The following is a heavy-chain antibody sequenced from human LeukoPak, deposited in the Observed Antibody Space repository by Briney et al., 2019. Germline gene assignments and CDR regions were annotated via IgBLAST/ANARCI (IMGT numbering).Heavy chain of an antibody. J-gene: IGHJ5*02. CDR1: GFTFGSYW. Sequence: GGSLRLSCAASGFTFGSYWMHWVRRAPGKGLVWVSHIDRDGRSTNYAGSVKGRFTISRDNARNTLFLQMNSLRVEDTAVYYCARDRGSTNWFDPWGQGTLVTVSS. V-gene: IGHV3-74*01. CDR3: ARDRGSTNWFDP. CDR2: IDRDGRST. D-gene: IGHD1-26*01.